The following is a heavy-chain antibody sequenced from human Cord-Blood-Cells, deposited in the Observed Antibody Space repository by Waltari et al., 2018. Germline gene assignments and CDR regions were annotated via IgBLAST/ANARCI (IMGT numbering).Heavy chain of an antibody. CDR1: GYTFTGYY. J-gene: IGHJ3*02. CDR2: INPNSGGT. CDR3: ARVRRYCSSTSCSDAFDI. D-gene: IGHD2-2*01. Sequence: QVQPVQSGAEVKKPGASVKVSCKASGYTFTGYYMHWVRQAPGQGLEWMGRINPNSGGTNYAQKFQGRVTMTRDTSISTAYMELSRLRSDDTVVYYCARVRRYCSSTSCSDAFDIWGQGTMVTVSS. V-gene: IGHV1-2*05.